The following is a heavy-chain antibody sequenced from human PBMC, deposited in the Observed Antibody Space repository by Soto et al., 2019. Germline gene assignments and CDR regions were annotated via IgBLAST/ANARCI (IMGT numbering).Heavy chain of an antibody. CDR3: GKGTWGAVDI. Sequence: DVQLLESGGGLVQPGGSLRLSCVASGFTFSSNAMSWVRQAPGKGLEWVSHITSGSGVGTYYADSVKGRFTISRDNAKNTLYMQMNSLRVEDTAVYYCGKGTWGAVDIWGHGTLVTGSS. D-gene: IGHD7-27*01. V-gene: IGHV3-23*01. CDR1: GFTFSSNA. CDR2: ITSGSGVGT. J-gene: IGHJ3*02.